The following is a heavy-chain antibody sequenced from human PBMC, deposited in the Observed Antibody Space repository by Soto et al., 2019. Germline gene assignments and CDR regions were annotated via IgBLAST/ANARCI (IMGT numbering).Heavy chain of an antibody. V-gene: IGHV3-21*01. CDR1: GFTFSSYS. CDR2: ISSSSSYI. J-gene: IGHJ3*02. Sequence: GGSLRLSCAASGFTFSSYSMNWVRQAPGKGLEWVSSISSSSSYIYYADSVKGRFTISRDNAKNSLYLQMNSLRAEDTAVYYCARPASWGVVVTGAAFDIWGQGTMVTVSS. CDR3: ARPASWGVVVTGAAFDI. D-gene: IGHD2-21*02.